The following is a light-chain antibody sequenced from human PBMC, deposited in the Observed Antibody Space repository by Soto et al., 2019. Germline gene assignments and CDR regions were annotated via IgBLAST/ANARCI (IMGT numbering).Light chain of an antibody. CDR3: LQNHNYPRT. CDR1: QDISDD. Sequence: AIQMTQSPSSLSASVGDRVTITCRASQDISDDVGWYQQTPGKAPKLLISGASRLQSGVPSRFSGSGSGAAFTLTIASLRTEDSANYYCLQNHNYPRTFGQGTKVEI. CDR2: GAS. J-gene: IGKJ1*01. V-gene: IGKV1-6*01.